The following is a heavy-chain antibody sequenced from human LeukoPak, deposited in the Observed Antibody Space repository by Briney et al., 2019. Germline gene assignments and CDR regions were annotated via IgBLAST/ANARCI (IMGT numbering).Heavy chain of an antibody. J-gene: IGHJ3*01. CDR2: IHEDGSDK. CDR3: ARDCGYCSSNNAFDV. Sequence: PGGSLRLSCVVSGFTFSSYWMNWVRQAPGKGLEWVANIHEDGSDKYYVDSVKGRFTISRDNAKNSLFLQMNSLGAEDTAVYFCARDCGYCSSNNAFDVWGPGTMVTVSS. V-gene: IGHV3-7*04. CDR1: GFTFSSYW. D-gene: IGHD2-2*01.